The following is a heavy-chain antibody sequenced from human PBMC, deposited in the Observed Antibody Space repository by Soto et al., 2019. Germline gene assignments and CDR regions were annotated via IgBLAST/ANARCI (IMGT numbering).Heavy chain of an antibody. J-gene: IGHJ6*02. CDR1: GYTFISYY. CDR3: ASLTCLGPSLNDYGDYPCYYGMDV. CDR2: INPSGGAT. Sequence: ASVKVSCKASGYTFISYYMHWVRQAPGQGLEWMGIINPSGGATSYAQKFQGRVTMTRDTSTGTVYMELSSLRSEDTAVYYCASLTCLGPSLNDYGDYPCYYGMDVWGQGTTVTVSS. V-gene: IGHV1-46*01. D-gene: IGHD4-17*01.